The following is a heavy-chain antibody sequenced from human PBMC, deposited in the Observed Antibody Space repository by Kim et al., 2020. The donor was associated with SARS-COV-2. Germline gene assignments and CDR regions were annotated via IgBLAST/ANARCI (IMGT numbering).Heavy chain of an antibody. CDR2: NESNN. Sequence: NESNNNKADAMKGRFTIYRDNSKNTLYLKMNSLRAEDTAVYYCAKALLASWGRGTLVTVSS. V-gene: IGHV3-30*02. D-gene: IGHD2-15*01. CDR3: AKALLAS. J-gene: IGHJ5*02.